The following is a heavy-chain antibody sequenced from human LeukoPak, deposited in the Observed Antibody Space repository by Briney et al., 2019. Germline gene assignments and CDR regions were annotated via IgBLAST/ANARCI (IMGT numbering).Heavy chain of an antibody. D-gene: IGHD2-21*01. CDR1: GGSISSGGYY. Sequence: SETLSLTCTVSGGSISSGGYYWSWIRQHPGKGLEWTGYIYYSGSTYYNPSLKSRVTISVDTSKNQFSLKLSSVTAADTAVYYCARGRAVIYFDYWGQGTLVTVSS. CDR2: IYYSGST. J-gene: IGHJ4*02. V-gene: IGHV4-31*03. CDR3: ARGRAVIYFDY.